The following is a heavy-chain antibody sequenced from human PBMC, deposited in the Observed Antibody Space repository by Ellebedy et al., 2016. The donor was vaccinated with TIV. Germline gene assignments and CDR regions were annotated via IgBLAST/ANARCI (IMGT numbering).Heavy chain of an antibody. CDR2: IFYSGST. Sequence: MPSETLSLTCSVSGGSVRSGSYYWSWIRQPPGKGLEWIGNIFYSGSTNYNPSLKSRVTMSVDTSKKQFSLKLDSVTAADTAVYYCARGFLSKWLDPWGRGILVTVAS. J-gene: IGHJ5*02. CDR1: GGSVRSGSYY. V-gene: IGHV4-61*01. CDR3: ARGFLSKWLDP.